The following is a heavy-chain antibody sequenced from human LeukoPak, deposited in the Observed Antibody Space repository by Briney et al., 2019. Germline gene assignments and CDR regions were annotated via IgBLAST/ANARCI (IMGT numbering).Heavy chain of an antibody. V-gene: IGHV1-8*01. CDR1: GYTFTSYD. D-gene: IGHD2-2*01. CDR3: ARAPKIYCSSTSCHVSYYFDY. Sequence: ASVKVSCKASGYTFTSYDINWVRQATGQGLEWMGWMNPNSGNTGYAQKFQGRVTMTRNTSISTAYMELSSLRSEDTAVYYCARAPKIYCSSTSCHVSYYFDYWGQGTLVTVSA. CDR2: MNPNSGNT. J-gene: IGHJ4*02.